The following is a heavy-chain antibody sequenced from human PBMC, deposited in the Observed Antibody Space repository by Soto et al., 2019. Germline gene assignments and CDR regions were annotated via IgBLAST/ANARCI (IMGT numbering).Heavy chain of an antibody. V-gene: IGHV3-7*01. D-gene: IGHD4-17*01. CDR3: ARVTVTDAFDI. CDR2: IKQDGSEK. Sequence: GGSLRLSCAASGFTFSSYWMSWVRQAPGKGLEWVANIKQDGSEKYYVDSVKGRFTISRDNAKNSLHLQMNSLRAEDTAVYYCARVTVTDAFDIWGQGTMVTVSS. CDR1: GFTFSSYW. J-gene: IGHJ3*02.